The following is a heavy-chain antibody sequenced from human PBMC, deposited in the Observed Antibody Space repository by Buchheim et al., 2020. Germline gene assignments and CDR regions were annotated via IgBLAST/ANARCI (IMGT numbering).Heavy chain of an antibody. J-gene: IGHJ3*02. Sequence: EVQLVESGGGLVQPGGSLRLSCAASGFTFSSYEMNWVRQAPGKGLEWVSYISSSGSTIYYAVPVKGRFTISRDNAKNSTYLQMNSLGAEDTAVYYCARDGKEQWLAKGAFDIWGQGT. V-gene: IGHV3-48*03. CDR3: ARDGKEQWLAKGAFDI. CDR1: GFTFSSYE. D-gene: IGHD6-19*01. CDR2: ISSSGSTI.